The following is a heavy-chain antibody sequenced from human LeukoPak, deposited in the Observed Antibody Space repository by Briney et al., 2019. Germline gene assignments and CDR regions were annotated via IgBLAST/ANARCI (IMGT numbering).Heavy chain of an antibody. D-gene: IGHD5-18*01. J-gene: IGHJ6*02. CDR1: GFTFTISA. V-gene: IGHV1-58*02. CDR3: AADHGYSYGYSYYGMDV. Sequence: SVKVSCKASGFTFTISAMQWVRQARGQRREGIGWIVVGSGNTNYTQKFQERVTITRDMSTSTAYMELSSLRSEDTAVYYCAADHGYSYGYSYYGMDVWGQGTTVTVSS. CDR2: IVVGSGNT.